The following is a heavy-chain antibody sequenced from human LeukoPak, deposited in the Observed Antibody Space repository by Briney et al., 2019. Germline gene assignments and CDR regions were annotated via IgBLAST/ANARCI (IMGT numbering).Heavy chain of an antibody. J-gene: IGHJ4*02. CDR1: GGSISSSSYY. Sequence: SETLSLTCTVSGGSISSSSYYWGWIRQPPGKGLEWIGSIYYSGSTYYNPSLKSRVTISVDASKNQFSLKLSSVTAADTAVYYCARESSGWYFLDYFDYWGQGTLVTVSS. CDR2: IYYSGST. V-gene: IGHV4-39*07. CDR3: ARESSGWYFLDYFDY. D-gene: IGHD6-19*01.